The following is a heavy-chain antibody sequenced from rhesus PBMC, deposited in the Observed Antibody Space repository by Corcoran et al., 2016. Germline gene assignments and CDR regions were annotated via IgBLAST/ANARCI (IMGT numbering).Heavy chain of an antibody. Sequence: QVQLQESGPGLVKPSETLSLPCAVPGGSISGYSWSWIRQSPGKGLEWIVRIYGRGGSTDYNPSLKSRVTISTDTSKNQFSLKLSSVTAADTAVYYCARPGGRDYWGHGVLVTVSS. V-gene: IGHV4-160*01. CDR2: IYGRGGST. J-gene: IGHJ4*01. CDR1: GGSISGYS. CDR3: ARPGGRDY. D-gene: IGHD5-42*01.